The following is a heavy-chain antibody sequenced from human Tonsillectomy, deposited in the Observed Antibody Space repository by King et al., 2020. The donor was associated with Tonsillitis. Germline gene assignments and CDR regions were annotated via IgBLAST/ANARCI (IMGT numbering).Heavy chain of an antibody. CDR3: TRDVGGYSYGLGVY. CDR1: GYTFIGYY. Sequence: QPQLVQSGAEVKKPGASVKVSCKASGYTFIGYYIHWVRQAPGQGLEWMGWINPSDGGTNYKQKFQGRVTMTRDTTISTVYMELRSLKSDDTAVYYCTRDVGGYSYGLGVYWGQGTLVTVSS. D-gene: IGHD5-18*01. J-gene: IGHJ4*02. CDR2: INPSDGGT. V-gene: IGHV1-2*02.